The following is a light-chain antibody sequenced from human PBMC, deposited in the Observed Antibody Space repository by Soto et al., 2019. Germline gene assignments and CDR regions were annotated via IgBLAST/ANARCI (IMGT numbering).Light chain of an antibody. Sequence: EIALTQSPATLSVSPGERVTLSCRACQSVSTSLAWYQQKPGQAPRLLIYRASIRATGIAARFSGSGSGTEFTLTIISLQSEDFAVYYCQQYENWPPRYTFGQGTKLEIK. V-gene: IGKV3-15*01. CDR2: RAS. CDR3: QQYENWPPRYT. CDR1: QSVSTS. J-gene: IGKJ2*01.